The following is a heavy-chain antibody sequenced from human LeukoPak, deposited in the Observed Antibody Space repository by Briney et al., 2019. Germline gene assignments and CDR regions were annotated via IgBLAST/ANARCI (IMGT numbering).Heavy chain of an antibody. J-gene: IGHJ4*02. V-gene: IGHV3-7*01. CDR2: INLDGSVI. CDR3: ATSDDSSGSD. Sequence: QPGGSLRLSCAASGFTFSGYWMSWVRQAPGKGLEWVANINLDGSVIHYVDSAKGRFTISRDNAKNSLYLQMNYLRAEDTALYYCATSDDSSGSDWGQGTLVTVSS. CDR1: GFTFSGYW. D-gene: IGHD3-22*01.